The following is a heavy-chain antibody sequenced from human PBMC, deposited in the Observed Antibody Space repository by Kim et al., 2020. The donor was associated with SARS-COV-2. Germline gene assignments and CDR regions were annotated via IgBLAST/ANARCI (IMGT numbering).Heavy chain of an antibody. CDR1: GYTLTELS. Sequence: ASVKVSCKVSGYTLTELSMHWVRQAPGKGLEWMGGFDPEDGETIYAQKFQGRVTMTEDTSTDTAYMELSSLRSKDTAVYYCATGPPYIAVAGTIWFDPWGQGTLVTVSS. CDR3: ATGPPYIAVAGTIWFDP. D-gene: IGHD6-19*01. V-gene: IGHV1-24*01. J-gene: IGHJ5*02. CDR2: FDPEDGET.